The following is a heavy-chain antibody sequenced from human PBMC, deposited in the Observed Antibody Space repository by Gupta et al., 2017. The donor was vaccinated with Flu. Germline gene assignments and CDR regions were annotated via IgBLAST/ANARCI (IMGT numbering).Heavy chain of an antibody. Sequence: LEWVAVIWYDGCNKYYAASVKDRFTISRDNSKNTLCLQMNNLRAEDTAVYYCARDHGPYNCNPGAIDYWGQGTLVTVSS. CDR3: ARDHGPYNCNPGAIDY. CDR2: IWYDGCNK. J-gene: IGHJ4*02. V-gene: IGHV3-33*01. D-gene: IGHD1-20*01.